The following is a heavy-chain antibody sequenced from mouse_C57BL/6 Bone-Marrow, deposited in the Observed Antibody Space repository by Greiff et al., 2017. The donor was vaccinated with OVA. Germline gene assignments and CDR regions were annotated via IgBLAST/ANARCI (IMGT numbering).Heavy chain of an antibody. D-gene: IGHD2-3*01. Sequence: QVQLQQSGAELMKPGASVKLSCKASGYTFTGYWIEWVKQRPGHGLEWIGEILPGSGSTNYNEKFKGKATFTADTSSNTAYMQLSSLTTEYSAIEGYARGGYYFYYAMDYWGQGTSVTVSS. J-gene: IGHJ4*01. CDR2: ILPGSGST. CDR3: ARGGYYFYYAMDY. CDR1: GYTFTGYW. V-gene: IGHV1-9*01.